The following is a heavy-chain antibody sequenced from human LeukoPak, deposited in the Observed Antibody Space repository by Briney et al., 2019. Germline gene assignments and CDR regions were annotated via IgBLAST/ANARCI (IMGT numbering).Heavy chain of an antibody. CDR1: GFTFSNYA. Sequence: PGGSLRLSCAASGFTFSNYAMSWVRQAPGKGLEWVSPISGSGGSAYYADSVKGRFTISGDNSKNTLYLQTNSLRAEDTAVYFCAKRGVVIRAVIIVGFHKEAYYFDYWGQGALVTVSS. CDR3: AKRGVVIRAVIIVGFHKEAYYFDY. CDR2: ISGSGGSA. D-gene: IGHD3-10*01. J-gene: IGHJ4*02. V-gene: IGHV3-23*01.